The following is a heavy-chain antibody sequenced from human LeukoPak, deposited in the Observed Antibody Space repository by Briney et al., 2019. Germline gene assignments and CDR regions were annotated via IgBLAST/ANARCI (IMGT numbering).Heavy chain of an antibody. D-gene: IGHD3-10*01. J-gene: IGHJ6*03. CDR1: GGSISSYY. CDR2: IYYSGST. Sequence: PSETLSLTCTVSGGSISSYYWSWIRQPPGKGLEWIGYIYYSGSTNYNPSLKSRVTISVDTSKNQFSLKPSSVTAADTAVYYCARDLRRDYGSGTYYYMDVWGKGTTVTISS. V-gene: IGHV4-59*01. CDR3: ARDLRRDYGSGTYYYMDV.